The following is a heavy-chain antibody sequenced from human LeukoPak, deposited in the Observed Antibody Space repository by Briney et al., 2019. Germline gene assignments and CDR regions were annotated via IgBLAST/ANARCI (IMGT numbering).Heavy chain of an antibody. CDR2: INHSGST. CDR1: GGSFSGYY. Sequence: SETLSLTCAVYGGSFSGYYWSWIRQPPGKGPEWIGEINHSGSTNYNPSLKSRVTISVDTSKNQFSLKLSSVTAADTAVYYCARGLRLGVYCSSTSCYRRFDPWGQGTLVTVSS. V-gene: IGHV4-34*01. J-gene: IGHJ5*02. D-gene: IGHD2-2*01. CDR3: ARGLRLGVYCSSTSCYRRFDP.